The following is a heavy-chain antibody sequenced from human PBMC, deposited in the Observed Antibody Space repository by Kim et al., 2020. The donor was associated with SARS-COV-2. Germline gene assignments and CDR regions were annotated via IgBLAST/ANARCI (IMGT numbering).Heavy chain of an antibody. V-gene: IGHV4-59*09. CDR3: ARGRRYCSSTSCYEDAFDI. J-gene: IGHJ3*02. D-gene: IGHD2-2*01. Sequence: RVTISVDTSKNQFSLKLSSVTAADTAVYYCARGRRYCSSTSCYEDAFDIWGQGTMVTVSS.